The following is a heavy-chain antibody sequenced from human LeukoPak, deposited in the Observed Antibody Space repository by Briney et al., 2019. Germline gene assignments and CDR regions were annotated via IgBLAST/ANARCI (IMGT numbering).Heavy chain of an antibody. V-gene: IGHV6-1*01. Sequence: SQTLSLTCAISGDSVSSNSAAWNWIRQSPSRGLEWLGRTYYRSNWFNDFALSVKSRITINPDTSKNQFSLQLNSVTPEDTAVYYCAREGTSGTHLNWFDPWGQGTLVTVSS. J-gene: IGHJ5*02. CDR2: TYYRSNWFN. CDR3: AREGTSGTHLNWFDP. D-gene: IGHD1-1*01. CDR1: GDSVSSNSAA.